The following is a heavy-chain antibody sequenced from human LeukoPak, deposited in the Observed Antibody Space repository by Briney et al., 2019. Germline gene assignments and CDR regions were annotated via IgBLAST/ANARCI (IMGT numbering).Heavy chain of an antibody. CDR3: ARDEGYCTNGVCITGVDY. CDR1: GFTFSSYS. D-gene: IGHD2-8*01. CDR2: ISSSSSSTI. Sequence: PGGSLRLSCAASGFTFSSYSMNWVRQAPGKGLEWVSYISSSSSSTIYYADSVKGRFAISRDNAKNSLYLQMNSLRAEDTAVYYCARDEGYCTNGVCITGVDYWGQGTLVTVSS. V-gene: IGHV3-48*01. J-gene: IGHJ4*02.